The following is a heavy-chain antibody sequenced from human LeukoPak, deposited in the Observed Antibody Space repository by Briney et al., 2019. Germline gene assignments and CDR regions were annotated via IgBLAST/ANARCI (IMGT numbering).Heavy chain of an antibody. V-gene: IGHV3-23*01. CDR1: GFTFSSYS. Sequence: GGSLGLSCAASGFTFSSYSMNWVRQAPGKGLEWLSGVSPPGGGTYYADSVKGRFTISRDDSKNTLSLQMNSLRVEDTAVYYCARDLAWGAFDYWGQGTLVTVSS. CDR2: VSPPGGGT. D-gene: IGHD7-27*01. CDR3: ARDLAWGAFDY. J-gene: IGHJ4*02.